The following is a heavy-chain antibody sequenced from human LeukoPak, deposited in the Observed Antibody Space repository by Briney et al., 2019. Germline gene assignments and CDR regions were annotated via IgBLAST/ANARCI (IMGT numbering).Heavy chain of an antibody. CDR2: IYYSGST. CDR3: ARQGGELLGAFDI. Sequence: PSETLSLTCTVSGGSISSSSCYWGWIRQPPGKGLEWIGSIYYSGSTYYNPSLKSRVTISVDTSKNQFSLKLSSVTAADTAVYYCARQGGELLGAFDIWGQGTMVTVSS. V-gene: IGHV4-39*01. CDR1: GGSISSSSCY. D-gene: IGHD1-26*01. J-gene: IGHJ3*02.